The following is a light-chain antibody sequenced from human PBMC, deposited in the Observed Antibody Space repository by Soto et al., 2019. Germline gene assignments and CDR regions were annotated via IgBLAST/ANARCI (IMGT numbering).Light chain of an antibody. Sequence: EIVLTQSPATLSLSPGERATLSCRTSQSVSSYFAWYQQKPGRAPRLLIYDASSRATGIPARFIGSGSGTDFPLTISSLEPEDFAVYYCQQRSNGPITFGQGTRLEIK. V-gene: IGKV3-11*01. CDR2: DAS. J-gene: IGKJ5*01. CDR3: QQRSNGPIT. CDR1: QSVSSY.